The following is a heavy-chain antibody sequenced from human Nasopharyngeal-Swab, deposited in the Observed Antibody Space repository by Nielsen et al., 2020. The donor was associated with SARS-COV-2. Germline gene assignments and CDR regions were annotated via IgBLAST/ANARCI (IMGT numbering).Heavy chain of an antibody. CDR1: GFTFRSYA. CDR2: ISGSDYNT. CDR3: AKDRDSGDDSDDYYHYYGMDV. Sequence: GESLKISCAASGFTFRSYAISWVRQAPGKGMEWVSVISGSDYNTYYADSVKGRFTISRDNSKNTVNLQMNSLRAEHTAIYYCAKDRDSGDDSDDYYHYYGMDVWGQGTTVTVFS. J-gene: IGHJ6*02. D-gene: IGHD5-12*01. V-gene: IGHV3-23*01.